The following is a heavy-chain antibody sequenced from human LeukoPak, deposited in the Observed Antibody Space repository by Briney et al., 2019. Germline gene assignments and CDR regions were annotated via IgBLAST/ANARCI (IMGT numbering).Heavy chain of an antibody. CDR1: GDSISSSNW. V-gene: IGHV4-4*02. J-gene: IGHJ4*02. CDR3: ARKRGYSYGYYFDY. D-gene: IGHD5-18*01. Sequence: SETLSLTCAVSGDSISSSNWWNWVRQPPGRELEWIGEIYHSGSTNYNPSLKSRVTVSVDKSKNQFSLKLSSVTAADTAVYYCARKRGYSYGYYFDYWGQGTLVTVSS. CDR2: IYHSGST.